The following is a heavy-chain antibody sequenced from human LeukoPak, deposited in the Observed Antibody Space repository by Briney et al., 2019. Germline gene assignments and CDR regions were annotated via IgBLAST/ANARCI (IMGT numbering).Heavy chain of an antibody. D-gene: IGHD5-18*01. CDR2: IFGGGGSP. V-gene: IGHV3-23*01. CDR1: GFTFGSHA. J-gene: IGHJ4*02. CDR3: GKTTVGYSSGQKPAWPVDY. Sequence: GGSLRLSCEASGFTFGSHAMYWVRQAPGKGLEWVAGIFGGGGSPHYADPVKGRFTISRDNSRNTVYLQINSLRAEDTAVYYCGKTTVGYSSGQKPAWPVDYWGQGTLVTVSS.